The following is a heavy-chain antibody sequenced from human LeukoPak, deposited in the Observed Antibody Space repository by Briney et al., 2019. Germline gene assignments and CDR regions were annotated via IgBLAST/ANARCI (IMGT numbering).Heavy chain of an antibody. CDR1: GGSISSYY. D-gene: IGHD2-2*01. J-gene: IGHJ4*02. V-gene: IGHV4-59*12. Sequence: PSETLSLTCTVSGGSISSYYWSWIRQPPGKGLEWIGYIYYSGSTNYNPSLKSRVTISVDTSKNQFSLKLSSVTAADTAVYYCARRVVVVPAAKGRFDYWGQGTLVTVSS. CDR3: ARRVVVVPAAKGRFDY. CDR2: IYYSGST.